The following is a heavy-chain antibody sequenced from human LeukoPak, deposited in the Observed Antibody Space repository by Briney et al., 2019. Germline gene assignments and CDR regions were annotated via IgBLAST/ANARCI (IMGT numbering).Heavy chain of an antibody. Sequence: GGSLRLSCAVSGFTFSSYSMSWLRQAPGKGLEWVAAMSGSGGITNYADSVKGRFTIARDNSKNPLYLQMNSLRAEDTAVYYCAKAPATANYYFDYWGQGTLATVSS. CDR1: GFTFSSYS. D-gene: IGHD1-1*01. J-gene: IGHJ4*02. V-gene: IGHV3-23*01. CDR3: AKAPATANYYFDY. CDR2: MSGSGGIT.